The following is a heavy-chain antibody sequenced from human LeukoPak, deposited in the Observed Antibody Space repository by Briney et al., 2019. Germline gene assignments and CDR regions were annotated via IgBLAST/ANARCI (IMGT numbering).Heavy chain of an antibody. D-gene: IGHD2/OR15-2a*01. Sequence: GGSLRLSCAASGNYWMHWVRLAPGKGLVWVSHINSDGSWTSYADSVKGRFTISKDNAKNTVYLQMNSLRAEDTAVYYCVSFYETYWGRGTLVTVSS. CDR2: INSDGSWT. J-gene: IGHJ4*02. CDR1: GNYW. V-gene: IGHV3-74*01. CDR3: VSFYETY.